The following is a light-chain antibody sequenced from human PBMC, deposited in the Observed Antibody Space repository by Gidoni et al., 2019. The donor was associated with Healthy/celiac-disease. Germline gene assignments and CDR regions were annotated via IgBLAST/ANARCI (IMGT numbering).Light chain of an antibody. CDR1: SSNIGAGSD. CDR3: QSYDSSLSGYV. Sequence: QSVLTQPPSVPGAPGQRVTIACTGSSSNIGAGSDVHWYQHLPGTAPKLLIYGNSNRPSGVPDRFSGSKSGTSASLAITGLQAEDEADYYCQSYDSSLSGYVFGTGTKVTVL. CDR2: GNS. V-gene: IGLV1-40*01. J-gene: IGLJ1*01.